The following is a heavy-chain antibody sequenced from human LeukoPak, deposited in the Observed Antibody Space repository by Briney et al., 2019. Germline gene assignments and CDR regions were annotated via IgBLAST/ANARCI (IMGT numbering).Heavy chain of an antibody. D-gene: IGHD5-24*01. Sequence: SETLSLTCAVYGGSFSDYYWSWIRQPPGKGLEWIGEINHSGSTNYNPSLKSRVTISVDTSKNQFSLKLSSVTAADTAVYYCASAMVATNYWGQGTLVTVSS. J-gene: IGHJ4*02. CDR3: ASAMVATNY. CDR2: INHSGST. V-gene: IGHV4-34*01. CDR1: GGSFSDYY.